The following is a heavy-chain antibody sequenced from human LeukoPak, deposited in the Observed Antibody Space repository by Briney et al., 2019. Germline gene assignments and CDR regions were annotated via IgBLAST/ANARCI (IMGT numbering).Heavy chain of an antibody. D-gene: IGHD6-6*01. Sequence: GGSLRLSCAASGFTFSSYSMNWVRQAPGKGLEWVSSISSSSSYIYYADSVKGRFTISRDNAKNSLYLQMNSLRAEDTAVYYCARGSIAARLNYFDYWGQGTLVTVSS. CDR3: ARGSIAARLNYFDY. CDR2: ISSSSSYI. CDR1: GFTFSSYS. V-gene: IGHV3-21*01. J-gene: IGHJ4*02.